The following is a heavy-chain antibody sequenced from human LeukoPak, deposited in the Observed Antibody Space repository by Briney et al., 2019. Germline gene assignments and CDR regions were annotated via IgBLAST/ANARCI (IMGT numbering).Heavy chain of an antibody. J-gene: IGHJ4*02. Sequence: PGGSLRLSCGASGFTLSSYGMSGVRQAPGKGLEWGSTNSGSGGSTYYADSVKGRFTISRDNSKNTLFLQMHSLRAEDTAVYYCAALPTGYQNFDYWGEGTLVTVSS. V-gene: IGHV3-23*01. CDR3: AALPTGYQNFDY. CDR2: NSGSGGST. D-gene: IGHD3-9*01. CDR1: GFTLSSYG.